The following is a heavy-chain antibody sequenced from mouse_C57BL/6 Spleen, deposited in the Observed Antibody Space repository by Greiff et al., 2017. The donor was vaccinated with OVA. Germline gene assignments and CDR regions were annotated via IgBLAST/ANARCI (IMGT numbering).Heavy chain of an antibody. Sequence: EVKVVESGGGLVKPGGSLKLSCAASGFTFSSYTMSWVRQTPEKRLEWVATISGGGGNTYYPDSVKGRFTISRDNAKNTLYLQMSSLRSEDTALYYCARHYHYYGSLYYFDYWGQGTTLTVSS. CDR2: ISGGGGNT. V-gene: IGHV5-9*01. J-gene: IGHJ2*01. CDR3: ARHYHYYGSLYYFDY. CDR1: GFTFSSYT. D-gene: IGHD1-1*01.